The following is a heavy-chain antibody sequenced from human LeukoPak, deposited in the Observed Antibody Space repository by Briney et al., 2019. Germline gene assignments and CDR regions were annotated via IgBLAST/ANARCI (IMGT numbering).Heavy chain of an antibody. CDR2: IIPIFGTA. CDR1: GGTFSSYA. J-gene: IGHJ3*02. V-gene: IGHV1-69*05. Sequence: SVKVSCKASGGTFSSYAISWVRQAPGQGLEWMGGIIPIFGTANYAQKFQGRVTITTDESTSTAYMELSSLRSEDTAVYYCARAHYYYDSSGYYYDAFDIWGQGTMVTVSS. CDR3: ARAHYYYDSSGYYYDAFDI. D-gene: IGHD3-22*01.